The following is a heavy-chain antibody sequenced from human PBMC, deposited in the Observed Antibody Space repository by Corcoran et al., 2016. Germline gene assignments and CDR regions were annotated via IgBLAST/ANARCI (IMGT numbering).Heavy chain of an antibody. CDR3: AKCVTSGEGYYYFYGMDV. D-gene: IGHD3-16*01. Sequence: QVQLVESGGGVVQPGRSLRLSCAASGFTFSSYGMHWVRQAPGKGLEWVAVISYDGSNKYYADSVKGRFTLSRDNSKNTLYLQMKSLRAEGTAVYYCAKCVTSGEGYYYFYGMDVWGQGTTVTVSS. CDR2: ISYDGSNK. J-gene: IGHJ6*02. V-gene: IGHV3-30*18. CDR1: GFTFSSYG.